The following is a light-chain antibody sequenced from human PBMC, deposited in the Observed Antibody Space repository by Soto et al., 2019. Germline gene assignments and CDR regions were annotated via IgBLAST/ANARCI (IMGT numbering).Light chain of an antibody. CDR1: QSINNW. CDR2: KAS. J-gene: IGKJ4*01. Sequence: DIQMTQSPSTLSASEGDRVTITCRASQSINNWLAWYQQKPGKAPKLLISKASNLKSGVPSRFSGTGSGTEFTLTISCLQPDDFASYYCQQYDSYRFTFCGGTKVEI. CDR3: QQYDSYRFT. V-gene: IGKV1-5*03.